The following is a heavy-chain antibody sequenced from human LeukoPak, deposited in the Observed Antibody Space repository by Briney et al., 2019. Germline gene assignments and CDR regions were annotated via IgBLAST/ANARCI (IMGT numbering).Heavy chain of an antibody. CDR2: ISAYNGNT. D-gene: IGHD3-22*01. Sequence: ASVKVSCKASGYTFTSYGISWVRQAPGQGLEWMGWISAYNGNTNYAQKLQGRVTMTTDTSTSTAYMELRSLRSDDTAVYYCVRDLSRYYYDSSGYYYDYWGQGTLVTVSS. J-gene: IGHJ4*02. CDR3: VRDLSRYYYDSSGYYYDY. V-gene: IGHV1-18*01. CDR1: GYTFTSYG.